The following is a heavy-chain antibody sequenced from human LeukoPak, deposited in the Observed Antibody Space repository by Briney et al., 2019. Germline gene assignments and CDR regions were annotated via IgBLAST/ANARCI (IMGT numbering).Heavy chain of an antibody. CDR3: AREEVPHGFDI. J-gene: IGHJ3*02. Sequence: SETLSLTCTVSGGSISTYYWSWIRQPPGKGLEYVGYDYYSGNTNYIHSRNSRVTMSLDTSKNQYSLKLSAVTAADTAVDYCAREEVPHGFDIWGQGTMVTVSS. V-gene: IGHV4-59*01. CDR1: GGSISTYY. CDR2: DYYSGNT.